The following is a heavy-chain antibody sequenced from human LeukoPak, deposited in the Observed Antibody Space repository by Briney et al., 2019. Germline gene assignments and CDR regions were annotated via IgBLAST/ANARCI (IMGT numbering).Heavy chain of an antibody. CDR1: GFTFNSYA. J-gene: IGHJ5*02. V-gene: IGHV3-23*01. Sequence: GGSLRLYCATSGFTFNSYAMSWVRQAPGKGLEWVSGISGSGGSAHYADSVKGRFTISRDNSENTLYLQMNSLRAEDTAVYYCARGPLRYYDSSGYYLMYNWFDPWGQGTLVTVSS. CDR2: ISGSGGSA. CDR3: ARGPLRYYDSSGYYLMYNWFDP. D-gene: IGHD3-22*01.